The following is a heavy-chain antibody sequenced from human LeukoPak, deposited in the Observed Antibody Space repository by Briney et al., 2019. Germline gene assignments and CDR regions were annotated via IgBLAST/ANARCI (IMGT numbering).Heavy chain of an antibody. J-gene: IGHJ6*02. CDR1: GFTFSTYG. CDR2: ISSSSSSI. V-gene: IGHV3-48*02. CDR3: ARANGMDV. Sequence: QTGGSLRLSCAASGFTFSTYGMNWVRQAPGKGLEWVSYISSSSSSIYYADSVKGRFTISRDNAKNSLYLLINSLRDEDTAVYYCARANGMDVWGQGTTVTVSS.